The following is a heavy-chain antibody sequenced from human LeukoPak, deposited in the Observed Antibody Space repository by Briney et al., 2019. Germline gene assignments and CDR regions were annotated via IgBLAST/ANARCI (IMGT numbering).Heavy chain of an antibody. CDR1: GGTFSSCA. V-gene: IGHV1-69*05. J-gene: IGHJ4*02. CDR2: IIPIFGTA. D-gene: IGHD3-22*01. Sequence: SVKVSCKASGGTFSSCAISWVRQAPGQGLEWMGGIIPIFGTANYAQKFQGRVTISTDESTSTAYMEVSSLRSEDTAVYYCASSMTDHYDSSGISFDYWGQGTLVTISS. CDR3: ASSMTDHYDSSGISFDY.